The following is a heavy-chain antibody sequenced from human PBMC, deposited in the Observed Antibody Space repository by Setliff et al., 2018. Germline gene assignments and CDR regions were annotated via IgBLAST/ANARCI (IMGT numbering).Heavy chain of an antibody. CDR2: IYASGST. J-gene: IGHJ6*03. V-gene: IGHV4-4*08. CDR3: ARAPPNRYSGSYEYFYMDV. CDR1: GGSISSHY. Sequence: PSETLSLTCTVSGGSISSHYWSWIRQPPGKGLEWIGYIYASGSTNYNPSLKSRVTLSVDTSKNQFSLKVSSVTAADTAVYYCARAPPNRYSGSYEYFYMDVWGKGTTVTVSS. D-gene: IGHD1-26*01.